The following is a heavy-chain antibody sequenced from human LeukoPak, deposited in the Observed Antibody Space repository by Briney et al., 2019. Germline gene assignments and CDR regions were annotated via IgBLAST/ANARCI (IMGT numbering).Heavy chain of an antibody. Sequence: GASVKVSCKVSGYTLTELSMHWVRQAPGKGLEWMGGFDPEDGETIYAQKFQGRVTMTEDTSTDTAYMELSSLRSEDTAVYYCATGEYYDILTTHFDYWGQGTLVTVSS. CDR1: GYTLTELS. J-gene: IGHJ4*02. D-gene: IGHD3-9*01. CDR3: ATGEYYDILTTHFDY. V-gene: IGHV1-24*01. CDR2: FDPEDGET.